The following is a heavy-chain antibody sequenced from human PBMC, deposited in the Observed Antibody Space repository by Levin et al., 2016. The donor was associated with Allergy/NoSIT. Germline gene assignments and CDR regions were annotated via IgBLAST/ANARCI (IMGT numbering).Heavy chain of an antibody. D-gene: IGHD2-15*01. CDR1: GFTFSNYA. J-gene: IGHJ6*02. Sequence: GSSRLSCEASGFTFSNYAFHWVRQAPGKGLEWLSLISHDGNKQYYADSVKGRFTISRDNSNNALFLQMNSLRPEDTAVYYCARSEGYCRGKICFARVQLKPDMDVWGQGTTVIVSS. CDR3: ARSEGYCRGKICFARVQLKPDMDV. CDR2: ISHDGNKQ. V-gene: IGHV3-30*03.